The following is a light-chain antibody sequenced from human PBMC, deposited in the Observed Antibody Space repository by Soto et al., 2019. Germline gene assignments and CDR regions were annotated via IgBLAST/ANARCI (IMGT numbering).Light chain of an antibody. CDR1: SSDVGNYNY. J-gene: IGLJ1*01. CDR3: SSYTTSSPPSV. CDR2: DVS. V-gene: IGLV2-14*03. Sequence: SAVRRPGSVCRSRWQSITISYTGTSSDVGNYNYVSWYQHHPGKAPKLMIYDVSNRPSGVSNRFSGSKSGNTASLTISGLQADDEADYSCSSYTTSSPPSVFGTRPKVTVL.